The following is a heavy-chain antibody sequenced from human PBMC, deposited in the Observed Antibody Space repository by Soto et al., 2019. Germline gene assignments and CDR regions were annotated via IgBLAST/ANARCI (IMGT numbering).Heavy chain of an antibody. CDR2: LSGSGGST. Sequence: EVQLLESGGGLVQPGGSLRLSCAASGFTFSSYAMSWVRQTPGKGLEWVSTLSGSGGSTYYADSVKGQFTISRDNSKSTLYLQMSSLRAEDTAVDYCAKEHGTYGPSWIDSWGQGTLVPVSS. J-gene: IGHJ5*01. CDR1: GFTFSSYA. D-gene: IGHD3-10*01. V-gene: IGHV3-23*01. CDR3: AKEHGTYGPSWIDS.